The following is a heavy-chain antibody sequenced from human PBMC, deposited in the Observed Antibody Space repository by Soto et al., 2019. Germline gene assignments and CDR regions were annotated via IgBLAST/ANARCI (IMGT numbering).Heavy chain of an antibody. J-gene: IGHJ6*03. V-gene: IGHV4-31*03. CDR3: ARHLASTRRYYYYYMDV. Sequence: SETLSLTCTVSGGSISSGGYYWSWIRQHPGKGLEWIGYIYYSGSTYYNPSLKSRVTISVDTSKNQFSLKLSSVTAADTAVYYCARHLASTRRYYYYYMDVWGKGTTVTVSS. CDR1: GGSISSGGYY. CDR2: IYYSGST. D-gene: IGHD2-2*01.